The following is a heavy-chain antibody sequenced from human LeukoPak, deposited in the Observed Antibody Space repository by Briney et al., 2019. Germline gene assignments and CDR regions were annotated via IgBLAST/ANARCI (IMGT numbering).Heavy chain of an antibody. Sequence: GGSLRLSCAASGFTFSGSAMHWVRQASGKGLEWVGRIRSKANSYATAYAASVKGRFTISRDDSKNTAYLQMNSLKTEDTAVYYCTVIVGATTVPYYYYYMDVWGKGTTVTVS. V-gene: IGHV3-73*01. CDR3: TVIVGATTVPYYYYYMDV. J-gene: IGHJ6*03. CDR1: GFTFSGSA. D-gene: IGHD1-26*01. CDR2: IRSKANSYAT.